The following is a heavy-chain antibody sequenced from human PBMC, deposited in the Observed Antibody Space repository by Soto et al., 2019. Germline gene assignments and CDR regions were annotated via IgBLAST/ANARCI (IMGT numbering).Heavy chain of an antibody. CDR2: IYYSGST. CDR1: GGSIGSYY. D-gene: IGHD6-13*01. J-gene: IGHJ4*02. Sequence: PSETLSLTCSVSGGSIGSYYGSWIRQPPGKGLEWIGYIYYSGSTNYNPSLKSRVTISVDTSKNQFSLKLSSVTAADTAVYYCARSLGDEQLVWVYWGQGTLVTVSS. CDR3: ARSLGDEQLVWVY. V-gene: IGHV4-59*01.